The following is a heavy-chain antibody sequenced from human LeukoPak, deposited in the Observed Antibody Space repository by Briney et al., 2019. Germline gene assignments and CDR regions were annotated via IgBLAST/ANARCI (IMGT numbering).Heavy chain of an antibody. CDR3: ARDKIPYYDSSGYYLDY. V-gene: IGHV1-69*13. CDR2: IIPIFGTA. D-gene: IGHD3-22*01. Sequence: GASVKVSCKASGGTFISYAISWVRQAPGQGLEWMGGIIPIFGTANYAQKFQGRVTITADESTSTAYMELSSLRSEDTAVYYCARDKIPYYDSSGYYLDYWGQGTLVTVSS. CDR1: GGTFISYA. J-gene: IGHJ4*02.